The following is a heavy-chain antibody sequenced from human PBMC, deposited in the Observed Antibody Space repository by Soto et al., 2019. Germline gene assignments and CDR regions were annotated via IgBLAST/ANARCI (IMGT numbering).Heavy chain of an antibody. J-gene: IGHJ4*01. Sequence: GGSLRLSCAASGFIFTNYWMHWVRQVPGRGLVWVSGITHDGSGTKYADSVKGRFAISRDNAKNTVYLQMNSLRPEDTAVYYCGSVFEYWGRGTLVTVS. CDR2: ITHDGSGT. CDR3: GSVFEY. V-gene: IGHV3-74*01. CDR1: GFIFTNYW.